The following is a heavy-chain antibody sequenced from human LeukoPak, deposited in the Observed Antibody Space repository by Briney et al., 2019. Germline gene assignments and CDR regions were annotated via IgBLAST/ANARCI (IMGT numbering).Heavy chain of an antibody. CDR1: GFTFDDYG. Sequence: GGSLRPSCAASGFTFDDYGMSWVRQAPGKGLEWVSTINWYGASTGYADSVKGRFTISRDNSKNTLYLKMNSLRAEDTAVYYCARDTRLYSGSGRYFLDYWGQGTLVTVSS. D-gene: IGHD3-10*01. CDR3: ARDTRLYSGSGRYFLDY. J-gene: IGHJ4*02. V-gene: IGHV3-20*04. CDR2: INWYGAST.